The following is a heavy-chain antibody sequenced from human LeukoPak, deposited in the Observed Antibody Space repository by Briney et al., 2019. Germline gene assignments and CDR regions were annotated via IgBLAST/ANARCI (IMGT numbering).Heavy chain of an antibody. D-gene: IGHD5-24*01. CDR2: ISSSSSTI. CDR3: ARSDDGFTRFPPSA. CDR1: GFTFSSYS. J-gene: IGHJ5*02. Sequence: GGSLRLSCAASGFTFSSYSMNWVRQAPGKGLEWVSYISSSSSTIYYADSVKGRFTISRDNSKNTLYLQMNSLRAEDTAVYYCARSDDGFTRFPPSAWGQGTLVTVSS. V-gene: IGHV3-48*01.